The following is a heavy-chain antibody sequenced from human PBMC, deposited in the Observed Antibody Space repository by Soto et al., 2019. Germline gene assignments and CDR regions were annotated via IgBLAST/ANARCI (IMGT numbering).Heavy chain of an antibody. CDR1: GYNLVDHY. CDR2: INPSTGGP. CDR3: ARSIALAGTGAFDL. D-gene: IGHD3-3*02. V-gene: IGHV1-2*02. J-gene: IGHJ4*02. Sequence: VHLVQSGAEVKKPGASLKVSCKASGYNLVDHYVHWVRQAPGQGLEWMGWINPSTGGPRYTQKFQGRVTITSDASINTAYLEINRMNSDDTAVYFCARSIALAGTGAFDLWDQGTLVTVSS.